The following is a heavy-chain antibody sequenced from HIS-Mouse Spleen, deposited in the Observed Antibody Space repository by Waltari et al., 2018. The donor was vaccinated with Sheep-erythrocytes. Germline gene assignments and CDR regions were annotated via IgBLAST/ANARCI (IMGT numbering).Heavy chain of an antibody. V-gene: IGHV3-30*04. Sequence: QPGRSLRLSCAASGFTFSSYAMHWVRQAPGKGLEWVAVISYDGSNKYYADSVKGRFTISRDNSKNTLYLQMNSLRAEDTAVYYCARDEGTYYDFWSGYPPSYYFDYWGQGTLVTVSS. CDR3: ARDEGTYYDFWSGYPPSYYFDY. D-gene: IGHD3-3*01. CDR1: GFTFSSYA. J-gene: IGHJ4*02. CDR2: ISYDGSNK.